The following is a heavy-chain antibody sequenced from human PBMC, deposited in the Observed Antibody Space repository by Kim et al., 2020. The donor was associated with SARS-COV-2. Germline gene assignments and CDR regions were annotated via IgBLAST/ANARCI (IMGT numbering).Heavy chain of an antibody. D-gene: IGHD3-22*01. V-gene: IGHV4-30-4*01. CDR1: GGSISSGDYY. CDR2: IYYSGST. Sequence: SETLSLTCTVSGGSISSGDYYWSWIRQPPGKGLEWIGYIYYSGSTYYNPSLKSRVTISVDTSKNQFSLKLSSVTAADTAVYYCASYDSSGYYYGGDYWGQGTLVTVSS. J-gene: IGHJ4*02. CDR3: ASYDSSGYYYGGDY.